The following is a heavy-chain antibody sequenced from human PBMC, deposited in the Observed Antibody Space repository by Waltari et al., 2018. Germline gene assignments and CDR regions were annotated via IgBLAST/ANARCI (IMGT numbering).Heavy chain of an antibody. CDR2: TYHSGSA. CDR1: GFPIGSEYY. Sequence: QVQLQESGPRLVKPSETLSLTCSVSGFPIGSEYYWAWVRQSPWEGLVWIGRTYHSGSADYNPSRKGGVTISVDTSKNQFSLKLTSVTVADSGVYYCARLSPYTSSGDFFDPWGQGALVTVSS. D-gene: IGHD2-21*02. V-gene: IGHV4-38-2*01. CDR3: ARLSPYTSSGDFFDP. J-gene: IGHJ5*02.